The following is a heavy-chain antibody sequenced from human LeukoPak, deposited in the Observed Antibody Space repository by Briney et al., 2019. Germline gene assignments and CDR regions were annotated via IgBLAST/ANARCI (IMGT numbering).Heavy chain of an antibody. D-gene: IGHD3-10*01. Sequence: PSETLSLTCTVTGGAINNDDYYWSWIRQPPGKALEWIGIISYSGSTRYSPSLSSRVSISVDTSKNQFSLRLTSVTAADTALYYCARLKVAMVRGVPYFDYWGQGALVTVSS. CDR2: ISYSGST. V-gene: IGHV4-39*01. CDR3: ARLKVAMVRGVPYFDY. CDR1: GGAINNDDYY. J-gene: IGHJ4*02.